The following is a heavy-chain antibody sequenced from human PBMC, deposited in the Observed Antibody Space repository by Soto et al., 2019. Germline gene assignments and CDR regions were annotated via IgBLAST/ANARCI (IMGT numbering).Heavy chain of an antibody. D-gene: IGHD3-16*01. CDR1: GYTFTSYG. Sequence: ASVKVSCKASGYTFTSYGVSWVRQAPGQGLEWIGWISAYNGNTNYAQKLQGRVTMTKDTSTSKAYMELRRLRSDYTAVYYCARVSAPFVAFDIWGQGTMVTVSS. CDR2: ISAYNGNT. J-gene: IGHJ3*02. CDR3: ARVSAPFVAFDI. V-gene: IGHV1-18*01.